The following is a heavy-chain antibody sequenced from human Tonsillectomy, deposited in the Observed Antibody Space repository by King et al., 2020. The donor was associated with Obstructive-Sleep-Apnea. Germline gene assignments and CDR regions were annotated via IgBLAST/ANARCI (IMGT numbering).Heavy chain of an antibody. J-gene: IGHJ4*02. Sequence: LQLQESGSGLVKPSQTLSLICTVSGGSISTGGYSWNWIRQPPGKGLEWVGYIHHSGSTYHNPSLKSRVAISVDTSKNQFSLKLSSVTAADTAVYYCAREGYYGDYERYFDFWGQGTLVTVSS. V-gene: IGHV4-30-2*01. CDR1: GGSISTGGYS. D-gene: IGHD4-17*01. CDR2: IHHSGST. CDR3: AREGYYGDYERYFDF.